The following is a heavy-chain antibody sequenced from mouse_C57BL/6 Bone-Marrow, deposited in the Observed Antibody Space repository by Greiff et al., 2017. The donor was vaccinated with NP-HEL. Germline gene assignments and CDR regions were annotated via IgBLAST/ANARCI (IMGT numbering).Heavy chain of an antibody. Sequence: VQLQQPGAELVMPGASVKLSCKASGYTFTSYWMHWVKQRPGQGLEWIGEIDPSDSYTNYNQKFKGKSTLTVDKSSSTAYMQLSSLTSEDSAVYYCARSLYGPFDYWGQGTTLTVSS. V-gene: IGHV1-69*01. CDR1: GYTFTSYW. J-gene: IGHJ2*01. CDR2: IDPSDSYT. D-gene: IGHD1-1*02. CDR3: ARSLYGPFDY.